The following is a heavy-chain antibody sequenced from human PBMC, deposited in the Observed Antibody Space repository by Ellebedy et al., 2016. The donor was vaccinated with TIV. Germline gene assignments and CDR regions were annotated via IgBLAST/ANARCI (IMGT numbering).Heavy chain of an antibody. Sequence: SETLSLXXTVSGGSISSGDYYWSWIRQPPGKGLEWIGYIYYSGSTYYNPSLKSRVTISVDTSKNQFSLKLSSVTAADTAVYYCARGRTSRCIAAAVNFDYWGQGTLVTVSS. V-gene: IGHV4-30-4*01. D-gene: IGHD6-13*01. CDR1: GGSISSGDYY. CDR3: ARGRTSRCIAAAVNFDY. J-gene: IGHJ4*02. CDR2: IYYSGST.